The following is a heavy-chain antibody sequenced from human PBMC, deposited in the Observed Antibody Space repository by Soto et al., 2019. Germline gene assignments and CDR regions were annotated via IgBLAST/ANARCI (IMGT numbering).Heavy chain of an antibody. D-gene: IGHD2-21*01. Sequence: GESLKISCKGSGYTFTNSWIGWVRQLPGKGLEWMGIIYPGDSNIRYSPSFQGQVAISADKSTSTAYLQWSSLKASDTAMYYCARHAYCAGNTCSYYYGQDVWGQGTTVTVSS. J-gene: IGHJ6*02. V-gene: IGHV5-51*01. CDR1: GYTFTNSW. CDR2: IYPGDSNI. CDR3: ARHAYCAGNTCSYYYGQDV.